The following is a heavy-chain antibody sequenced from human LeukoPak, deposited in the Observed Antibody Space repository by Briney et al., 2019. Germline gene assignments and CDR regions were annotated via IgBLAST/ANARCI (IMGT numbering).Heavy chain of an antibody. D-gene: IGHD3-9*01. CDR2: IYYSGST. V-gene: IGHV4-59*12. CDR1: GGFISSYY. Sequence: SETLSLTCTVSGGFISSYYWSWIRQPPGKGLEWIGYIYYSGSTNYNPSLKSRVTMSVDTSKNQFSLKLSSVTAADTAVYYCARTNYDILTGYLYYYYYYMDVWGKGTTVTVSS. J-gene: IGHJ6*03. CDR3: ARTNYDILTGYLYYYYYYMDV.